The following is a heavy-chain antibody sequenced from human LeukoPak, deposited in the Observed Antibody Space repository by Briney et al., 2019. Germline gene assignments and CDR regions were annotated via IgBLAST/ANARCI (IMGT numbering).Heavy chain of an antibody. D-gene: IGHD7-27*01. Sequence: GGSLRLSCAASGFTFSSYDMSWVRQAPGKGLEWVANINQDGSEKYYVDSVKGRFTISRDNPKKSLYLQMNSLRDEDTAVYYCARAYWGSVDYWGQGTLVTVSS. J-gene: IGHJ4*02. V-gene: IGHV3-7*03. CDR1: GFTFSSYD. CDR2: INQDGSEK. CDR3: ARAYWGSVDY.